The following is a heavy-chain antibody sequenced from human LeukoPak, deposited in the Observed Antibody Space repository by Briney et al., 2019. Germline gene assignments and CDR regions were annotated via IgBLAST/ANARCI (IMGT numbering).Heavy chain of an antibody. Sequence: SETLSLTCTVSGGSISSYYWSWIRQPAGKGLEWIGRVYTSGSTNYNPSLTSRVTMSLDTSKNQFSLNLSSVTAADTAVYYCARENLAVVGRAFDYWGQGTLVTASS. D-gene: IGHD6-19*01. V-gene: IGHV4-4*07. CDR1: GGSISSYY. CDR3: ARENLAVVGRAFDY. J-gene: IGHJ4*02. CDR2: VYTSGST.